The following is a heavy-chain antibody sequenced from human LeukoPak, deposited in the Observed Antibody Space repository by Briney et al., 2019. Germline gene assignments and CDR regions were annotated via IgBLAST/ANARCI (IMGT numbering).Heavy chain of an antibody. J-gene: IGHJ5*02. CDR1: GGSISSYY. CDR3: ARVTSTSGLLVNP. V-gene: IGHV4-59*01. CDR2: IYYSGST. Sequence: PSETLSLTCTVSGGSISSYYWSWIRQPPGKGLEWIGYIYYSGSTNYNPSLKSRVTISVDTSKNQFSLKLSSVTAADTAVYYCARVTSTSGLLVNPWGQGTLVTVSS. D-gene: IGHD2-15*01.